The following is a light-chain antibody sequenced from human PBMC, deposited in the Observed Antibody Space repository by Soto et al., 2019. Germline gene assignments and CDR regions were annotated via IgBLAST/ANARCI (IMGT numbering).Light chain of an antibody. CDR1: SSNIGAGYD. Sequence: QSVLTQPPSVSGAPGQRVTISCTGSSSNIGAGYDVHWYQQLPATAPKLLIYGNSNRPSGVPDRFSAPKSGTSASLAITGLQAEDEADYYCQSYDSSLSGSLFGGGTKLTVL. CDR3: QSYDSSLSGSL. J-gene: IGLJ2*01. V-gene: IGLV1-40*01. CDR2: GNS.